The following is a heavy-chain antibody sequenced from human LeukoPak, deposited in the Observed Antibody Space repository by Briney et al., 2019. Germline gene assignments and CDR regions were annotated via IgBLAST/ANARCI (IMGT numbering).Heavy chain of an antibody. CDR3: ARVEEGVRGTRPFDY. D-gene: IGHD3-10*01. Sequence: SETLSLTCAVSGGSISSSNWWSWVRQPPGKGLEWIGEIYHSGSTNYNPSLKSRVTISVDKSKNQFSLKLSSVTAADTAVYYCARVEEGVRGTRPFDYWGQGTLVTVSS. CDR2: IYHSGST. J-gene: IGHJ4*02. CDR1: GGSISSSNW. V-gene: IGHV4-4*02.